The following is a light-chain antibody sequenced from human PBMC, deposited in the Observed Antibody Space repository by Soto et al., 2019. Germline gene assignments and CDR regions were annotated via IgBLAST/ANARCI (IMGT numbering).Light chain of an antibody. CDR2: KAS. Sequence: EIQMAQSPSTVSGSVGDRVTITCRASQTISSWLAWYQQKPGKAPKLLIYKASSLESVVPSRFSGSGSGPEFTLTISSLQPDDFATYSCQQYNSYFWTFGQGTKVDIK. J-gene: IGKJ1*01. CDR3: QQYNSYFWT. V-gene: IGKV1-5*03. CDR1: QTISSW.